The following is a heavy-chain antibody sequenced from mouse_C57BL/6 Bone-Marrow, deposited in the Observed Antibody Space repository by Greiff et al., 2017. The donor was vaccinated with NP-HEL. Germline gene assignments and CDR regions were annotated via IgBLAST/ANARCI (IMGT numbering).Heavy chain of an antibody. D-gene: IGHD3-2*02. CDR1: GFTFSDYY. J-gene: IGHJ3*01. Sequence: EVMLVESGGGLVQPGGSLKLSCAASGFTFSDYYMSWVRQTPEKRLEWVAYISTGGGSTYYPDTVKGRFTLSRDNAKNTMDLQLSRLKSEDTAMYYCARHRLRAWFAYWGQGTLVTVSA. CDR2: ISTGGGST. V-gene: IGHV5-12*01. CDR3: ARHRLRAWFAY.